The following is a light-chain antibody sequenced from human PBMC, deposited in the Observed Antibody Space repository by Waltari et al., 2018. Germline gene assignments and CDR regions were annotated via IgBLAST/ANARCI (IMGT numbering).Light chain of an antibody. CDR3: MQSLQTLWT. V-gene: IGKV2-28*01. J-gene: IGKJ1*01. Sequence: ILVTQSTLSLPVTPGEPASSACGSSQSLLNSNGNNYLEWYLQKPGQSPQLLMYLGYKRASGVPDRFSGSGSGTDFTLKVSRVEAEDVGVYYCMQSLQTLWTFGQGTKVEIK. CDR1: QSLLNSNGNNY. CDR2: LGY.